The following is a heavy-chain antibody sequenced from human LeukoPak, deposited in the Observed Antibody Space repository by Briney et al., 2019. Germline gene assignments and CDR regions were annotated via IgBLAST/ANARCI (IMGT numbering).Heavy chain of an antibody. V-gene: IGHV4-38-2*01. CDR2: IYHSGST. J-gene: IGHJ3*02. Sequence: SETLSLTCAVSGFSIGSGYYWGWIRQPPGKGLEWIGSIYHSGSTDYNPSLQSRVTISVDTSKNQFSLNLTSVTAADTAVYYCAGYPASIIIGAFDIWGQGTMVTVSS. D-gene: IGHD2-2*01. CDR3: AGYPASIIIGAFDI. CDR1: GFSIGSGYY.